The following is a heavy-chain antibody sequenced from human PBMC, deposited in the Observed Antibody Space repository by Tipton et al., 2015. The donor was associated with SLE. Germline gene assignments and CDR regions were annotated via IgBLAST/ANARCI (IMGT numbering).Heavy chain of an antibody. D-gene: IGHD3-3*01. CDR3: ARHVTIFNYFDY. Sequence: TLSLTCAVSGYSISSGYYWGWIRQPPGKGLEWIGYIYYSGSTNYNPSLKSRVTISVDTSKNQFSLKLSSVTAADTAVYYCARHVTIFNYFDYWGQGTLVTVSS. CDR1: GYSISSGYY. CDR2: IYYSGST. J-gene: IGHJ4*02. V-gene: IGHV4-38-2*01.